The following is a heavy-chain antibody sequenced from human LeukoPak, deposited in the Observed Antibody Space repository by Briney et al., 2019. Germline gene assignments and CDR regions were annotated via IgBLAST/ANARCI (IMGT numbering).Heavy chain of an antibody. V-gene: IGHV3-21*01. CDR2: ISSSSSYI. CDR3: ARDPLELRLTPFDY. CDR1: GFTFNSYS. J-gene: IGHJ4*02. D-gene: IGHD5-24*01. Sequence: SGGPLRLSCAASGFTFNSYSINWVRQAPGKGLEWVSSISSSSSYIYYVDSVKGRFTISRDNAKNSLYLQMNSLRAEDTAVYYCARDPLELRLTPFDYWGQGTLVTVSS.